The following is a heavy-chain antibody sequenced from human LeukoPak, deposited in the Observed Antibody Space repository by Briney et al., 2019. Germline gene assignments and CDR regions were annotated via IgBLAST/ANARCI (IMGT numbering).Heavy chain of an antibody. Sequence: GASVKVSCKASGYTFTGYYMHWVRQAPGQGLEWMGWINAGNGNTKYSQKFQGRVTITRDTSASTAYMELSSLRSEDTAVYYCARGYVWGSPGPLAIWGQGTMVTVSS. J-gene: IGHJ3*02. CDR2: INAGNGNT. D-gene: IGHD3-16*01. V-gene: IGHV1-3*01. CDR3: ARGYVWGSPGPLAI. CDR1: GYTFTGYY.